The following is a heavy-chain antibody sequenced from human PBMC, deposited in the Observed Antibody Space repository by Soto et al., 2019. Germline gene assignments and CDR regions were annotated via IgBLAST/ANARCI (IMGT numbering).Heavy chain of an antibody. CDR2: ISGDGTTV. D-gene: IGHD3-9*01. Sequence: LRLSCAASGFSFSDYYISWIRQAPGKGLEWISYISGDGTTVHYIDSVKGRFTISRDNAKNSLYLQINSLRAEDSAVYYCARDRYYYGMDVWGQGTTVTVSS. CDR3: ARDRYYYGMDV. CDR1: GFSFSDYY. V-gene: IGHV3-11*01. J-gene: IGHJ6*02.